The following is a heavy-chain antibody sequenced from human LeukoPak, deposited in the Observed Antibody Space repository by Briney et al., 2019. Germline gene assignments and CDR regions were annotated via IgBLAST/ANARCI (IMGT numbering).Heavy chain of an antibody. CDR3: AKDLSVSVSSDY. J-gene: IGHJ4*02. CDR2: ISGSGGST. Sequence: GGSLRLSCAASGFTFSSYAMSWVRQAPGKGLEWVSAISGSGGSTYYADFVKGRFTISRDNSKNTLYLQMNSLRAEDTAVYYCAKDLSVSVSSDYWGQGTLVTVSS. D-gene: IGHD2-15*01. CDR1: GFTFSSYA. V-gene: IGHV3-23*01.